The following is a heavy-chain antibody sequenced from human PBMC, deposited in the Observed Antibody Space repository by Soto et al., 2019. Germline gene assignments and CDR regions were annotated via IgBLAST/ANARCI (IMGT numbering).Heavy chain of an antibody. Sequence: SETLSLTCVVSGGSVSSGDYSWGWIRQPPGKGLEWIGYSRSVNYNPSLRSRVTISVDTARNQFSLRLSSVTAADTAVYYCGRDNWGSIDYWGQGTQVT. D-gene: IGHD7-27*01. V-gene: IGHV4-61*08. CDR2: SRSV. CDR3: GRDNWGSIDY. CDR1: GGSVSSGDYS. J-gene: IGHJ4*02.